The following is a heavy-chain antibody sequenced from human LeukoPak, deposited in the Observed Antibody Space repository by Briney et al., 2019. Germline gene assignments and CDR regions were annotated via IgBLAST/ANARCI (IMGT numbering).Heavy chain of an antibody. CDR2: INHSGST. CDR1: GGSIRSGGYY. D-gene: IGHD3-3*01. J-gene: IGHJ4*02. Sequence: KPSQTLSLTCAVSGGSIRSGGYYWSWIRQPPGKGLEWIGEINHSGSTNYNPSLKSRVTISVDTSKNQFSLKLSSVTAADTAVYYCARGSNPAILEWLRRGYYFDYWGQGTLVTVSS. CDR3: ARGSNPAILEWLRRGYYFDY. V-gene: IGHV4-34*01.